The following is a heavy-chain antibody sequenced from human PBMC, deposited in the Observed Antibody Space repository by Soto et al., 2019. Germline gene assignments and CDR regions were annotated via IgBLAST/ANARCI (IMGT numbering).Heavy chain of an antibody. CDR2: IYYSGST. CDR1: GGSISSGGYY. V-gene: IGHV4-61*08. J-gene: IGHJ4*02. Sequence: PSETLSLTCTVSGGSISSGGYYWSWIRQHPGKGLEWIGYIYYSGSTNYNPSLKSRVTISVDKSKNQFSLKLNSVTAADTAVYYCARGMAEEQIFYYFDYWGQGALVTVSS. D-gene: IGHD3-9*01. CDR3: ARGMAEEQIFYYFDY.